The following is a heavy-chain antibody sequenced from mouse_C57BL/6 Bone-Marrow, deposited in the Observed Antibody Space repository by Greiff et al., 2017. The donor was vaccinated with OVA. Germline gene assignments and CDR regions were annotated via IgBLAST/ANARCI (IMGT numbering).Heavy chain of an antibody. CDR1: GFTFSSYA. CDR3: TRDWEYYAMDY. V-gene: IGHV5-9-1*02. J-gene: IGHJ4*01. D-gene: IGHD4-1*01. Sequence: EVKLEESGEGLVKPGGSLKLSCAASGFTFSSYAMSWVRQTPEKRLEWVAYISSGGDYIYYADTVKGRFTISRDNARNTLYLQMSSLKSEDTAMYYCTRDWEYYAMDYWGQGTSVTVSS. CDR2: ISSGGDYI.